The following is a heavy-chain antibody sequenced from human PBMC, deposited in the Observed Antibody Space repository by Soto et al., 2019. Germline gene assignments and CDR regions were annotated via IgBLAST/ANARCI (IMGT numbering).Heavy chain of an antibody. V-gene: IGHV3-23*01. CDR2: IGASGDIT. J-gene: IGHJ4*02. Sequence: HPGGSLRLSCAASGFSFKNFAMSWVRQAPGRGLEWVAGIGASGDITWYADSVKGRLSISRDNSKNTLYLQLNSLRFEDTAVYYCAKDDFTDRGDDYFDYWGPGTLVTVSS. CDR1: GFSFKNFA. D-gene: IGHD2-21*02. CDR3: AKDDFTDRGDDYFDY.